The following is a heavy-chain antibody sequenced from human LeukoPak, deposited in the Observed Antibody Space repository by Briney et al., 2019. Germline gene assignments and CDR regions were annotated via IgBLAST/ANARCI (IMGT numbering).Heavy chain of an antibody. CDR1: PSALTFGADG. Sequence: PGGSLRLACTASPSALTFGADGWSWFRQAPGKGLEWISFIRKKESGETTAYAASARGRLTIPTDDPNSSAYLQMNGLKTADTALYYCSRGLHDYGDSNYYFDQWGQGTLVTVSS. CDR2: IRKKESGETT. D-gene: IGHD4-17*01. V-gene: IGHV3-49*03. CDR3: SRGLHDYGDSNYYFDQ. J-gene: IGHJ4*02.